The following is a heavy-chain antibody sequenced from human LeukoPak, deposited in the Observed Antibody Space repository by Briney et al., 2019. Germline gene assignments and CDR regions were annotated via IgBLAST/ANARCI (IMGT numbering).Heavy chain of an antibody. Sequence: PGGSLRLSCAASGFTFSSYAMSWVRQAPGKGLEWVSAISGSGGSTYYADSVKGRFTISRDNSKSTLYLQMNSLRAEDTAVYYCVKDRSRQLVIGDWFDPWGQGTLVTVSS. CDR1: GFTFSSYA. V-gene: IGHV3-23*01. D-gene: IGHD6-13*01. CDR3: VKDRSRQLVIGDWFDP. CDR2: ISGSGGST. J-gene: IGHJ5*02.